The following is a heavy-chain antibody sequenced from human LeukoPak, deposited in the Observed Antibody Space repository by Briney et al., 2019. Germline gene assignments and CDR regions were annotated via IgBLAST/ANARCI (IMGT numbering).Heavy chain of an antibody. CDR2: INPNSGGT. J-gene: IGHJ4*02. CDR3: ARVTRVNFYGLGSYNF. CDR1: GYIFTGYY. Sequence: GASVKVSCKASGYIFTGYYIHWVRQAPGQGLEWMGWINPNSGGTNYEQKFQGRVTMTRDTSISTVYMELSRLRSDDTAVYYCARVTRVNFYGLGSYNFWGQGTLVTVSS. V-gene: IGHV1-2*02. D-gene: IGHD3-10*01.